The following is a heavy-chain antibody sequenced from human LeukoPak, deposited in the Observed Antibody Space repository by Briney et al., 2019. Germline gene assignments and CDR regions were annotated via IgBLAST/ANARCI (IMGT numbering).Heavy chain of an antibody. V-gene: IGHV4-59*01. J-gene: IGHJ4*02. CDR1: GGSISSYY. Sequence: SETPSLTCIVSGGSISSYYWSWIRQPPGKGLEWIGYIYYSGSTNYNPSLKSRVTISVDTSKNQFSLKLSSVTAADTAVYYCARDPDGYSPFDYWGQGTLVTVSS. CDR3: ARDPDGYSPFDY. D-gene: IGHD5-24*01. CDR2: IYYSGST.